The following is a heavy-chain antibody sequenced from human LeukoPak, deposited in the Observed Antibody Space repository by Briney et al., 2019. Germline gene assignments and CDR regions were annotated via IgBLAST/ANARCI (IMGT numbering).Heavy chain of an antibody. CDR3: HGVRGVDWFDP. J-gene: IGHJ5*02. CDR1: GGSISSYY. V-gene: IGHV4-4*07. Sequence: SETLSLTCTVSGGSISSYYWSWIRQPAGKGLEWIGRTYISGSTKYNPSLKSRVTMSVDTSKNQFSLKLSSVTAADMAVYYCHGVRGVDWFDPWGQGTLVTVSS. D-gene: IGHD3-10*01. CDR2: TYISGST.